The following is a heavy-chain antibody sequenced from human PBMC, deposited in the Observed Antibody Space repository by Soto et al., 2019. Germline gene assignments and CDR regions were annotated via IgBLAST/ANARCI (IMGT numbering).Heavy chain of an antibody. D-gene: IGHD5-18*01. V-gene: IGHV3-30*03. J-gene: IGHJ3*02. Sequence: GGSLRLSCAASGFTFSRYGMHWVRQAPGKGLEWVAVISYDGSNKYYADSVKGRFTISRDNSKNTLYLQMNSLRAEDTAVYYCARDGRQVDTAMVIDAFDIWGQGTMVTVSS. CDR1: GFTFSRYG. CDR3: ARDGRQVDTAMVIDAFDI. CDR2: ISYDGSNK.